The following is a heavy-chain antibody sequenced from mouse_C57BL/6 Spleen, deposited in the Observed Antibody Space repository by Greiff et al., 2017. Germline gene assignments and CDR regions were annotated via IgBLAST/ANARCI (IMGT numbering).Heavy chain of an antibody. CDR3: ARGAEGVDY. Sequence: EVKLMESGGGLVKPGGSLKLSCAASGFTFSDYGMHWVRQAPEKGLEWVAYISSGSSTIYYADTVKGRFTISRDNAKKNLFLQRTSRRAEDTAMYDCARGAEGVDYWGQGTTLTVSS. J-gene: IGHJ2*01. V-gene: IGHV5-17*01. CDR2: ISSGSSTI. D-gene: IGHD3-3*01. CDR1: GFTFSDYG.